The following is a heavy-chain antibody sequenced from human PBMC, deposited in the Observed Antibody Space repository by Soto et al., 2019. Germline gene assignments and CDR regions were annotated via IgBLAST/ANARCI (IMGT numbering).Heavy chain of an antibody. CDR1: GYTFTSYG. J-gene: IGHJ6*02. Sequence: ASVKVSCKASGYTFTSYGISLVRQAPGQGLEWMGWISAYNGNTNYAQKLQGRVTMTPDTSTSTAYMELRSLRSDDTAVYYCAREQSRGYYYGVEVWGQGRPVTVPS. CDR2: ISAYNGNT. D-gene: IGHD3-10*01. CDR3: AREQSRGYYYGVEV. V-gene: IGHV1-18*01.